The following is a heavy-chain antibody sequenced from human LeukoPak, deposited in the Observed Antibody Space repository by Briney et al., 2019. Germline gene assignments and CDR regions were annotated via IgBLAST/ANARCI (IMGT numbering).Heavy chain of an antibody. CDR1: DGSISSYY. V-gene: IGHV4-59*01. CDR3: ARGVVIAPQTFDY. D-gene: IGHD2-21*01. CDR2: IYYSGST. Sequence: PSETLSLTCTVSDGSISSYYWSWIRQPPGKGLEWIGYIYYSGSTNYNPSLKSRVTISVDTSKNQFSLKLSSVTAADTAVYYCARGVVIAPQTFDYWGQGTLVTVSS. J-gene: IGHJ4*02.